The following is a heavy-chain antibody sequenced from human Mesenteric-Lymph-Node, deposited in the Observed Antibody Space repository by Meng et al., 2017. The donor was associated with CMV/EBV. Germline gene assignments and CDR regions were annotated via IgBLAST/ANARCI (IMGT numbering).Heavy chain of an antibody. CDR2: INSISNYI. CDR3: ARDRGRYGMDI. CDR1: EFTFSRDD. D-gene: IGHD3-10*01. J-gene: IGHJ6*02. Sequence: GESLKISCVASEFTFSRDDMNWVRQAPGKGLEWISSINSISNYIKYADSVKGRFTISRDNARNTLFLQMNSLRGDDTATYYCARDRGRYGMDIWGQGTTVTVSS. V-gene: IGHV3-21*01.